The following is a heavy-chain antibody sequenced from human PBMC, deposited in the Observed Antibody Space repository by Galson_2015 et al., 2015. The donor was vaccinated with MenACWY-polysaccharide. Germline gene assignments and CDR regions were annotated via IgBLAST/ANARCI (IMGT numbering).Heavy chain of an antibody. V-gene: IGHV4-59*01. CDR2: IYYSGST. J-gene: IGHJ4*02. CDR3: ARAWGGYFDY. D-gene: IGHD3-16*01. Sequence: ETLSLTCSVSGGSISSYYWSWIRQPPGKGLEWIGYIYYSGSTIYNPSLKSRVTISVDTSKNQFSLKLSSVTAADTAVYYCARAWGGYFDYWGQETLVTVSS. CDR1: GGSISSYY.